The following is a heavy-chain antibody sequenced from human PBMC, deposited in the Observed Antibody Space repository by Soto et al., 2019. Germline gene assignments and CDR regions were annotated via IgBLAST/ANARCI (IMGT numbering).Heavy chain of an antibody. V-gene: IGHV3-15*07. CDR1: GITFTNAW. CDR2: IKSKTDGGTT. CDR3: STPTGSYYSQFDY. J-gene: IGHJ4*01. Sequence: EVQLVESGGDLVKPGGSLRLSCAASGITFTNAWMNWVRQAPGKGLEWVGRIKSKTDGGTTDYAAPVKGRFTISRDDSKNTLYLQMNSLKIEDTAVYYCSTPTGSYYSQFDYWGHGTLVTVSS. D-gene: IGHD1-26*01.